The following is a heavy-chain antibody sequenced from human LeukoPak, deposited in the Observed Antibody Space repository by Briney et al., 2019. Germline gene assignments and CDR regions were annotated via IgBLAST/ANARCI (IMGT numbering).Heavy chain of an antibody. V-gene: IGHV1-69*04. Sequence: SVKVSCKASGGTFSSYAISWVRQAPGQGLEWMGRIIPILGIANYAQKFQGRVTITADKSKSTAYMELSSLRSEDTAVYYCARGVVVTATNWFDPWGQGTLVTVSS. D-gene: IGHD2-21*02. CDR3: ARGVVVTATNWFDP. CDR1: GGTFSSYA. J-gene: IGHJ5*02. CDR2: IIPILGIA.